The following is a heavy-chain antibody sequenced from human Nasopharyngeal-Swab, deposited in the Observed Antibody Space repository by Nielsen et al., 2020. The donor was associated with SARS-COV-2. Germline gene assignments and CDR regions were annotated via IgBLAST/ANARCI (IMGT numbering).Heavy chain of an antibody. J-gene: IGHJ6*02. CDR2: LNKDGSET. CDR1: GFSFSSYW. CDR3: VRNVDV. Sequence: GESLKISCAASGFSFSSYWMTWVRQAPGKGLEWVANLNKDGSETYYVDSVKGRFTISRDNAKHSLFLQMNTLRGEDTAVYYCVRNVDVWGQGTTVTVSS. V-gene: IGHV3-7*01.